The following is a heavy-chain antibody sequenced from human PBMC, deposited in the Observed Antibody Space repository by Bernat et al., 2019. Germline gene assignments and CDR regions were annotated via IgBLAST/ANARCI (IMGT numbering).Heavy chain of an antibody. CDR2: IWYDGSNK. Sequence: QVQLVESGGGVVQPGRSLRLSCAASGFTFSSYGMHWVRQAPGKGLEWVAVIWYDGSNKYYADSVKGRFTISRDNSKNTLYLQMNSLRAEDTAVYYCARVQAAAGNWPYYYDYYGMDVWGQGTTVTVSS. CDR1: GFTFSSYG. J-gene: IGHJ6*02. V-gene: IGHV3-33*01. CDR3: ARVQAAAGNWPYYYDYYGMDV. D-gene: IGHD6-13*01.